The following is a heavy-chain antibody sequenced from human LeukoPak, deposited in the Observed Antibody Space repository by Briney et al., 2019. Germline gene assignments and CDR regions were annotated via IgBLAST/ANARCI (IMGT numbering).Heavy chain of an antibody. D-gene: IGHD3-22*01. CDR3: ATDDYDSSVPI. J-gene: IGHJ3*02. CDR1: GITFSSYN. CDR2: ISSSSDKI. V-gene: IGHV3-48*04. Sequence: GGSLRLSCAASGITFSSYNMNWVRQAPGKGLGWVSYISSSSDKIYYAKSVKGRFTISRDNAKNSLYLQMNSLTAEDTAVYYCATDDYDSSVPIWGHGTMVTVSS.